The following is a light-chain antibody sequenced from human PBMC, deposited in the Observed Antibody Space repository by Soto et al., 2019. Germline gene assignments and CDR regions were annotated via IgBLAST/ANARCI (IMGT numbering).Light chain of an antibody. CDR3: LLYYGGAQVL. Sequence: QDVVTQEPSLTVSPGGTVTLTCASSAGAVTSAYHTNWLQQKPGQAPRALIHSTSEKHSWTPARFSGSLLGGKAALTLSAAQPEDEADYYCLLYYGGAQVLFGEGTKLTVL. CDR1: AGAVTSAYH. J-gene: IGLJ2*01. CDR2: STS. V-gene: IGLV7-43*01.